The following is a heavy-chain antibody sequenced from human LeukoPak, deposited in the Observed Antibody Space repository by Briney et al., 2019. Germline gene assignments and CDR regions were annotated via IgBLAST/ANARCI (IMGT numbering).Heavy chain of an antibody. Sequence: GGSLRLSCAASGFTFDDYAMHWVRQAPGKGLEWVSGISWNSGSIGYADSVKGRFTISRDNAKNSLYLQMNSLRAEDTALYYCAKAEGSGWRPFDYWGQGTLVTVSS. CDR2: ISWNSGSI. D-gene: IGHD6-19*01. CDR1: GFTFDDYA. V-gene: IGHV3-9*01. CDR3: AKAEGSGWRPFDY. J-gene: IGHJ4*02.